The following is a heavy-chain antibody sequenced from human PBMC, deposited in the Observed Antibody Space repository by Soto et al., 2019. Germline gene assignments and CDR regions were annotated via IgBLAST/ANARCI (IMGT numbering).Heavy chain of an antibody. CDR3: AAHCSSPSCYGVDY. D-gene: IGHD2-2*01. Sequence: PGGSLRLSCAASGFSFSNYAMSWVRQAPGKGLEWVSTVSDSGYGTDDADSVKGRFTISRDNSKNTLYLQMNSLRAEDTAVYYCAAHCSSPSCYGVDYWGQGTLVPVSS. V-gene: IGHV3-23*01. CDR2: VSDSGYGT. CDR1: GFSFSNYA. J-gene: IGHJ4*02.